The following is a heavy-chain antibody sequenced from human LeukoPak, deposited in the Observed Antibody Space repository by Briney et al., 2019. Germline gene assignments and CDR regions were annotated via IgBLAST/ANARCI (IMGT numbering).Heavy chain of an antibody. Sequence: GGSLRLSCAASGFTFSNYDMHWVRQAIGKGLEWVSAIGTAGDTYYQGSVRGRFTMSRENAKNSLYLQMNSLIAGDTAVYYCARGADTHFDYWGQGILVTVSS. D-gene: IGHD2-15*01. V-gene: IGHV3-13*04. CDR2: IGTAGDT. J-gene: IGHJ4*02. CDR3: ARGADTHFDY. CDR1: GFTFSNYD.